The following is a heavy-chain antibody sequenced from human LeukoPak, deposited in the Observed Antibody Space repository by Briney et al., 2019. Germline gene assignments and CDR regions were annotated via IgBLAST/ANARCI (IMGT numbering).Heavy chain of an antibody. Sequence: GGSLRLSCAASGFTFTNYPMSWVRQAPGKGLEWVSSVSGSGGRTYYADSVKGRFTISRDNSANPVYLQMTSLRAEDTAVYYCGKDAYRYYDCSDYYRPYYFGHWGQGTRVTVSS. CDR3: GKDAYRYYDCSDYYRPYYFGH. CDR1: GFTFTNYP. CDR2: VSGSGGRT. V-gene: IGHV3-23*01. D-gene: IGHD3-22*01. J-gene: IGHJ4*02.